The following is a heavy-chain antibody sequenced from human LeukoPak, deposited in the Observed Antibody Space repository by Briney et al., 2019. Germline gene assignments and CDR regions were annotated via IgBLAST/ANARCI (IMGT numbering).Heavy chain of an antibody. CDR2: IKTDGSET. V-gene: IGHV3-7*03. J-gene: IGHJ4*02. CDR1: GFYFRDHW. Sequence: GGSLRLSCAASGFYFRDHWMDWVRQAPGEGLEWVGHIKTDGSETYYLDSLKGRISISRDNTNNALYLQMNSLRVEDTAIYYCVKNDGWFHLAQWGQGTLVTVSS. CDR3: VKNDGWFHLAQ. D-gene: IGHD6-19*01.